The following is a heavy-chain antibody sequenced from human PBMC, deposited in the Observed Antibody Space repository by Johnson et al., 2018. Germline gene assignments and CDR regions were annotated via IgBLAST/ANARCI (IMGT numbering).Heavy chain of an antibody. CDR3: ATDDRSTIGSVYGVDV. D-gene: IGHD5-24*01. CDR2: VYSSDNT. Sequence: EVQLVESGGGLIQPGESLRLSCVVSWLSVSTNFLSWVRQAPGKGLEWVSVVYSSDNTYYADSVRGRFTISREKAKNTVYLQMNSLRVEDTAGYYCATDDRSTIGSVYGVDVWGQGTTVTVSS. J-gene: IGHJ6*02. V-gene: IGHV3-53*01. CDR1: WLSVSTNF.